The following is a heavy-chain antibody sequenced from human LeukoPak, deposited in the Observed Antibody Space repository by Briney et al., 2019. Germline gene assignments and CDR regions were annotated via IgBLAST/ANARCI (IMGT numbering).Heavy chain of an antibody. CDR3: ARAKGRSPLFDY. Sequence: SQTLSLTCAISGDSVSSNSAAWNSIRQSPSRGLEGLGRTYYRSKWYNDYAVSVKGRIAINPDTSKNQFSLQLNSVTPEDTAVYYCARAKGRSPLFDYWGQGTLVTVSS. J-gene: IGHJ4*02. CDR2: TYYRSKWYN. CDR1: GDSVSSNSAA. V-gene: IGHV6-1*01. D-gene: IGHD6-13*01.